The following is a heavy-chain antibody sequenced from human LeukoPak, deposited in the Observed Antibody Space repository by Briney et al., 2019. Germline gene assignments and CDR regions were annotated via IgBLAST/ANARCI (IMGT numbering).Heavy chain of an antibody. CDR2: IYYSGST. CDR1: GGSISSSSYY. J-gene: IGHJ4*02. Sequence: SETLSLTCTVSGGSISSSSYYWGWIRQPPGKGLEWIGSIYYSGSTYYNPSLKSRVTISIDTSKNQFSLKLSSVTAADTAVYYCARIRSPLGYFDYWGQGTLVTVSS. CDR3: ARIRSPLGYFDY. V-gene: IGHV4-39*07. D-gene: IGHD3-3*01.